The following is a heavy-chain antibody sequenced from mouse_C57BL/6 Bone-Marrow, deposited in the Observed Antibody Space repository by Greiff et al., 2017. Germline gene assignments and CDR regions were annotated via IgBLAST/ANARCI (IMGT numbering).Heavy chain of an antibody. CDR2: IYPRGGNT. J-gene: IGHJ4*01. V-gene: IGHV1-81*01. CDR1: GYTFTSYG. Sequence: QVQLKESGAELARPGASVKLSCKASGYTFTSYGISWVKQRTGQGLEWIGEIYPRGGNTYYNEKFKGKATLTADKSSSTAYMELRSLTSEDSAVYFYSYDYVYYYAMDYWGQGTSVTVSS. CDR3: SYDYVYYYAMDY. D-gene: IGHD2-4*01.